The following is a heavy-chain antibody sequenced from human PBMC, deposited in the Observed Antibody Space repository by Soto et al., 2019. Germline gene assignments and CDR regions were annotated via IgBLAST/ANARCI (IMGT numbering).Heavy chain of an antibody. D-gene: IGHD2-15*01. J-gene: IGHJ4*02. CDR2: ISAYNGNT. V-gene: IGHV1-18*01. CDR1: GYTFTSYA. CDR3: VRDGGVVVPRTLWWTSDY. Sequence: QVQLVQSGAEVEKPGASVKVSCKASGYTFTSYAISWVRQAPGQGLEWMGWISAYNGNTNYAQKLQGRVTMTTDTSTSTTYMELRSLRSDDTAVYYCVRDGGVVVPRTLWWTSDYWGPGTLVTVSS.